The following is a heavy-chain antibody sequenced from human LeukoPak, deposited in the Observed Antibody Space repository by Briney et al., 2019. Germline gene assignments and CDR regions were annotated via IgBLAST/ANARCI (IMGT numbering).Heavy chain of an antibody. CDR3: ARFSSSWYDGGVNWFDP. J-gene: IGHJ5*02. D-gene: IGHD6-13*01. CDR1: GGAISSHY. Sequence: SETLSLTCTVSGGAISSHYWSWIRQPPGKGLEWIGYIYYSGSTKYNPSLKSRVTISVDTSKNQFSLKLSSVNAADTAVYYCARFSSSWYDGGVNWFDPWGPGTLVTVSS. V-gene: IGHV4-59*11. CDR2: IYYSGST.